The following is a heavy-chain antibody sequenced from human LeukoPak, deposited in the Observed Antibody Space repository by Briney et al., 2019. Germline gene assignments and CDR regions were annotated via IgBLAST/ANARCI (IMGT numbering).Heavy chain of an antibody. D-gene: IGHD3-3*01. J-gene: IGHJ6*03. CDR1: GFTFSSYG. CDR3: ARGQRAHVEWSNYMDV. Sequence: SGGSLRLSCAASGFTFSSYGMHWVRQAPGKGLEWVALISYDGSNKYYADSVKGRFTISRDNSKNTLYLQMNSLRTEDTAVYYYARGQRAHVEWSNYMDVWGKGTTVIVSS. V-gene: IGHV3-30*19. CDR2: ISYDGSNK.